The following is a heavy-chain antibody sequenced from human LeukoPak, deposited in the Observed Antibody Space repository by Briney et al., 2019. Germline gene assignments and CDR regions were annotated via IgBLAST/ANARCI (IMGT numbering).Heavy chain of an antibody. D-gene: IGHD3-22*01. CDR3: ARDIYYDDAFDI. V-gene: IGHV3-21*04. CDR1: GFTFSSYS. CDR2: ISSSSSYI. J-gene: IGHJ3*02. Sequence: PGGSLRLSCAASGFTFSSYSMNWVRQAPGKGLEWVSSISSSSSYIYYADSVKGRFTISRDNAKNSLYLQMNSLRAEDTALYHCARDIYYDDAFDIWGQGTMVTVSS.